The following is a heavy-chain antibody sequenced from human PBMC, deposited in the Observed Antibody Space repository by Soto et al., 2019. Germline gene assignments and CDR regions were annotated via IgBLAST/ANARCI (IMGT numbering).Heavy chain of an antibody. CDR3: TTGIHLAENVY. Sequence: GGSLRLSCAASGFTFSNAWMNCVRQAPGKGLEWVGRIKSKTDGGTTDYAAPVKGRFTISRDDSKNTLYLQMNSLKTEDTAVYFFTTGIHLAENVYWCQTTLVTVSS. J-gene: IGHJ4*02. V-gene: IGHV3-15*07. CDR1: GFTFSNAW. CDR2: IKSKTDGGTT.